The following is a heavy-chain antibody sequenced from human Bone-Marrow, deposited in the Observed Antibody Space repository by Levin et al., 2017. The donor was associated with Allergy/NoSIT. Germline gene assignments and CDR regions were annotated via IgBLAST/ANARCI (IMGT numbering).Heavy chain of an antibody. J-gene: IGHJ4*02. D-gene: IGHD6-19*01. CDR2: ISSDGSEK. CDR3: ARETIAVAGAYFDS. CDR1: GFIFRSYA. V-gene: IGHV3-30*03. Sequence: GGSLRLSCAASGFIFRSYAIHWVRQAPGKGLEWVAVISSDGSEKYFGDSVKGRISVSRDDSKNTVHLQMNSPRLEDTAVYYCARETIAVAGAYFDSWGQGTLVIVAS.